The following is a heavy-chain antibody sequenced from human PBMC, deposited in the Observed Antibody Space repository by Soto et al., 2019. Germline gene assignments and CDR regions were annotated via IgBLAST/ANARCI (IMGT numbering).Heavy chain of an antibody. Sequence: QVQLQESGPGLVKPSQTLSLTCTVSGGSIXSXGXYWSWIRQHPXKGLEWIGYIYYSGSTYYNPSLMSRVXXXXXXXXXXXXXXXGXXXXXXXXXYYXXXVCGXECQQGMDVWGQGTTVTVSS. CDR3: XXXVCGXECQQGMDV. D-gene: IGHD2-21*01. V-gene: IGHV4-31*03. J-gene: IGHJ6*02. CDR2: IYYSGST. CDR1: GGSIXSXGXY.